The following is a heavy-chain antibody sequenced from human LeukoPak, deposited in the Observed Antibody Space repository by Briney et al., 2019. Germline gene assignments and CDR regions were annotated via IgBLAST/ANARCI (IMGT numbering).Heavy chain of an antibody. Sequence: PSETLSLTCAVYGGSFSGYYWSWIRQPPGKGLEWIGSIYYSGSTYYNPSLKSRVTISVDTSKNQFSLKLSSVTAADTAVYYCASSGAFDIWGQGTMVTVSS. D-gene: IGHD6-25*01. J-gene: IGHJ3*02. V-gene: IGHV4-34*01. CDR1: GGSFSGYY. CDR2: IYYSGST. CDR3: ASSGAFDI.